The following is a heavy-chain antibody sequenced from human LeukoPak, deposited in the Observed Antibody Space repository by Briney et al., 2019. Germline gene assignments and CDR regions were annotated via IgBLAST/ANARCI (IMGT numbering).Heavy chain of an antibody. CDR2: VFYPGST. V-gene: IGHV4-59*11. CDR3: ASRPADSTWYGVFDY. CDR1: GGSINSHY. J-gene: IGHJ4*02. D-gene: IGHD6-13*01. Sequence: SETLSLTCTVSGGSINSHYWSWIRQPPGKGLEWIGYVFYPGSTNYNPSLKSRVSMSLDTSRDQFSLRLTSVAAADTAIYYCASRPADSTWYGVFDYWSQGTLVTVSS.